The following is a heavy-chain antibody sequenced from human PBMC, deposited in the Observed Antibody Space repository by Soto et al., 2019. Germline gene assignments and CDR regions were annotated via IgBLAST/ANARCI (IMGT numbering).Heavy chain of an antibody. D-gene: IGHD3-22*01. CDR2: IYYSRST. CDR1: GGSISSSSYY. CDR3: ARNSPDRSGYYYYFDY. V-gene: IGHV4-39*01. Sequence: QLQLQESGPGLVKPSETLSLTCTVSGGSISSSSYYWGRIRQPPGKGLEWIGSIYYSRSTYYNPALKGPVTIAVDTSKNQFSLEPSSVTAADTAVYYCARNSPDRSGYYYYFDYWGQGTLVTVSS. J-gene: IGHJ4*02.